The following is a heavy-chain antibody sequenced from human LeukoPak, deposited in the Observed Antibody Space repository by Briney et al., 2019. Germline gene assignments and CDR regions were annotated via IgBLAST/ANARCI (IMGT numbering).Heavy chain of an antibody. V-gene: IGHV3-23*01. J-gene: IGHJ3*02. Sequence: GGCLRLSCAASGFTFSSYAMSWVRQAPGKGLEWVSAISGSGGSTYYADSVKGRFTISRDNSKNTLYLQMNSLRAEDTAVYYCAKGPVVPAAMSSDAFDIWGQGTMVTVSS. CDR1: GFTFSSYA. CDR3: AKGPVVPAAMSSDAFDI. CDR2: ISGSGGST. D-gene: IGHD2-2*01.